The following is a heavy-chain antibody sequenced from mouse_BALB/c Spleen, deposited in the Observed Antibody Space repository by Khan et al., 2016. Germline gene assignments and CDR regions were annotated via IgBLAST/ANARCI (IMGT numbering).Heavy chain of an antibody. V-gene: IGHV2-6-7*01. J-gene: IGHJ4*01. CDR1: GFSIIAYG. CDR3: ARDGWGYYAMDY. D-gene: IGHD1-1*02. CDR2: IWGDGST. Sequence: QVQLKQSGPGLVAPSQSLSITCTVSGFSIIAYGVNWVRQPPGKGLEWLGMIWGDGSTDYNSALKSRLNITKDNSKSQVFLQMNSLQTDDTAKYYCARDGWGYYAMDYWGQGTSVTVSS.